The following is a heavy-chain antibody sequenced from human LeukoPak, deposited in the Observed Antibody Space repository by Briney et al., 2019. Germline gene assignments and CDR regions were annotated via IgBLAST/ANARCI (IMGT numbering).Heavy chain of an antibody. CDR1: GFTFSSYW. J-gene: IGHJ4*02. CDR2: INSDGSST. V-gene: IGHV3-74*01. Sequence: PGGSLRLSCAASGFTFSSYWMHWVRQAPGKGLVWVSRINSDGSSTSYADSVKGRFTISRDNSKNTLYLQMNSLRAEDTAVYYCAKARLNCSSTSCYASSFDYWGQGTLVTVSS. D-gene: IGHD2-2*01. CDR3: AKARLNCSSTSCYASSFDY.